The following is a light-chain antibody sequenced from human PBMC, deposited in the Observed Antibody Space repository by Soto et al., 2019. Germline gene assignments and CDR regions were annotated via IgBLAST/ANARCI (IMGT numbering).Light chain of an antibody. Sequence: EIVITQSPATLSVSPGERATLSCRASQSISRNLAWYQQKPGQAPRLLIYAASTRATGLPARFSGSGSGTEFTLTISXLQSEDFAVYSCQQYNNWPLTFGQGTKVDIK. V-gene: IGKV3-15*01. CDR1: QSISRN. CDR3: QQYNNWPLT. CDR2: AAS. J-gene: IGKJ1*01.